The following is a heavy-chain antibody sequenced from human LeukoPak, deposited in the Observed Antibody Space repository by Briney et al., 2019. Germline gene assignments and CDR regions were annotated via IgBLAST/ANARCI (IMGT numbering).Heavy chain of an antibody. CDR1: GYSISSGYY. CDR3: ARDRVEWLPPSSYNWFDP. D-gene: IGHD3-3*01. V-gene: IGHV4-38-2*02. CDR2: IYHSGST. J-gene: IGHJ5*02. Sequence: PSETLSLTCAVSGYSISSGYYWGWIRQPPGKGLEWIGSIYHSGSTYYNPSLKSRVTISVDTSKNQFSLKLSSVTAADTAVYYCARDRVEWLPPSSYNWFDPWGQGTLVTVSS.